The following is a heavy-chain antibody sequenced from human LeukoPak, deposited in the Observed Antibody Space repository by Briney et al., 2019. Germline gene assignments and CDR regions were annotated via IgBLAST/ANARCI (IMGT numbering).Heavy chain of an antibody. V-gene: IGHV4-34*01. CDR2: INHSGST. D-gene: IGHD3-16*02. Sequence: PSETLSLTCAVYGGSFSGYYWSWIRQPPGKGLEWIGEINHSGSTNYNPSLKSRVTISVDTSTNQFSLKLSSVTAADTAVYYCARGRLDYVWGSYRPYYFDYWGQGTLVTVSS. J-gene: IGHJ4*02. CDR3: ARGRLDYVWGSYRPYYFDY. CDR1: GGSFSGYY.